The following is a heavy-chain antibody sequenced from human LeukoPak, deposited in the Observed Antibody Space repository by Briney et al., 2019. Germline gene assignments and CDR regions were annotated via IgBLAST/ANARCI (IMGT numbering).Heavy chain of an antibody. V-gene: IGHV4-59*01. CDR3: ARLAPPYYYESGFTV. Sequence: PSETLSLTCTVSGGSISSYYWNWIRQPPGKGLEGIGYINYSGSTNYNPSLKGRVTISVDTSKSQFFLKLSSVTAADTAVYYCARLAPPYYYESGFTVWGQGTTVTVSS. D-gene: IGHD3-22*01. J-gene: IGHJ6*02. CDR2: INYSGST. CDR1: GGSISSYY.